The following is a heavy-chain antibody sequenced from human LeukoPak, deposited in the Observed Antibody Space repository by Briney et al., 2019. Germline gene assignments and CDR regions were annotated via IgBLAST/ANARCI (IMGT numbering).Heavy chain of an antibody. V-gene: IGHV4-39*01. Sequence: SETLSLTCTVSGGSISSSSYYWGWIRQPPGKGLEWIVSIYYSGSTYYNPSLKSRITISVDTSKSQFSLKLSSVTAADTAVYYCARPGQWLVPLSWFDPWGQGTLVTVSS. CDR3: ARPGQWLVPLSWFDP. D-gene: IGHD6-19*01. CDR1: GGSISSSSYY. CDR2: IYYSGST. J-gene: IGHJ5*02.